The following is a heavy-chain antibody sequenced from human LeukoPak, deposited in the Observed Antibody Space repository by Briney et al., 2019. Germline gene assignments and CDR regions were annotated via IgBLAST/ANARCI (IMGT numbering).Heavy chain of an antibody. V-gene: IGHV1-69*01. CDR1: GGTFSSNA. Sequence: GSSVKVSCKASGGTFSSNAISWVRQAPGQGLEWMGGTIPVYGTTNYAQKFQGRVTITADESTGTVYMELNTLRSEDTAVYYCARVYHITMILRYFDYWGQGTLVTVSS. J-gene: IGHJ4*02. CDR2: TIPVYGTT. D-gene: IGHD3-22*01. CDR3: ARVYHITMILRYFDY.